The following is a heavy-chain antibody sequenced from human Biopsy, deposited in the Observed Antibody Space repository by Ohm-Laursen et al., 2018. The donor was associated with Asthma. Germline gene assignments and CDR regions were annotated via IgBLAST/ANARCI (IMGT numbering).Heavy chain of an antibody. J-gene: IGHJ4*02. V-gene: IGHV3-7*01. Sequence: SLRLSCAASGFNFNIQWMSWVRQAPGKGLEWVANLGPDASETYSVDSMKGRLTVSRGNAKTSIFLQLNTLRVEDTAVYYCAREPPEMLYSSSWYGFFDYWGQGTLVTVSS. CDR3: AREPPEMLYSSSWYGFFDY. CDR2: LGPDASET. D-gene: IGHD6-13*01. CDR1: GFNFNIQW.